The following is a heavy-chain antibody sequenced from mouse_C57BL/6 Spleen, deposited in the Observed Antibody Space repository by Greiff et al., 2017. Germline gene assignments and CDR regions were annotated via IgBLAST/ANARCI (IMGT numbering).Heavy chain of an antibody. CDR3: ARYSNYVGFYAMDY. J-gene: IGHJ4*01. V-gene: IGHV2-2*01. D-gene: IGHD2-5*01. CDR1: CFSFTRYG. Sequence: VKLQQSVPCLVPPSQSLSLPCTVSCFSFTRYGVHCVRQSPGTGLEWLGVIWSGGSTDYNAAFISRLSISKDNSKSQVFFKMNSLQADDTAIYYCARYSNYVGFYAMDYWGQGTSVTVSS. CDR2: IWSGGST.